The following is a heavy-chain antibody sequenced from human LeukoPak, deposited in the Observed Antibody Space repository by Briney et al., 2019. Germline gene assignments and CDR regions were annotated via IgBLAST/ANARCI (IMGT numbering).Heavy chain of an antibody. Sequence: ASVKVSCKASGGTFSNYAISWVRQAPGQGLEWMGWISAYNGNTNYAQKLQGRVTMTTDTSTSTAYMELRSLRSDDTAVYYCARYYYDSSGYSLVLGYYYGMDVWGQGTTVTVSS. CDR2: ISAYNGNT. CDR1: GGTFSNYA. V-gene: IGHV1-18*01. CDR3: ARYYYDSSGYSLVLGYYYGMDV. J-gene: IGHJ6*02. D-gene: IGHD3-22*01.